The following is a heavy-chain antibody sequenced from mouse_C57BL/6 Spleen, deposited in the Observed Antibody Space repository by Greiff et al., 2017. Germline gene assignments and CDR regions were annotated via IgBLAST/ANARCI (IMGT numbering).Heavy chain of an antibody. V-gene: IGHV6-3*01. Sequence: EVKVEESGGGLVQPGGSMKLSCVASGFTFSNYWVNWVRQSPEKGLEWVAQIRLKSDNYATHYAESVKGRFTISRDDSKSSVYLQMNNLRAEDTGIYYCTYSNYGYWGQGTTLTVSS. CDR3: TYSNYGY. D-gene: IGHD2-5*01. CDR2: IRLKSDNYAT. CDR1: GFTFSNYW. J-gene: IGHJ2*01.